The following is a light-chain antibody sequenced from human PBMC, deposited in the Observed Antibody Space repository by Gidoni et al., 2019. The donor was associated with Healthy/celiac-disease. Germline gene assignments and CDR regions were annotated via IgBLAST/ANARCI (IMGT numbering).Light chain of an antibody. CDR2: LGS. J-gene: IGKJ2*01. CDR1: QSLLHSNGYNY. CDR3: MQALQTPYT. V-gene: IGKV2-28*01. Sequence: DSVMTQSPLSLPVTPGAPASISCRSSQSLLHSNGYNYLDWYLQKPGQSPQLLIYLGSNRASGVPDRFSGSGSGTDFTLKISRVEAEDVGVYYCMQALQTPYTFGQGTKLEIK.